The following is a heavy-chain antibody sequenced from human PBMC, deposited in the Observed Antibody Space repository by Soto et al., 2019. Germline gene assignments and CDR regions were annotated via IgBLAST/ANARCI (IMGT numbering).Heavy chain of an antibody. CDR2: INPNGGST. J-gene: IGHJ3*02. D-gene: IGHD3-16*01. CDR1: GYSFTSQY. CDR3: GGEPGGGPGGGGTEPLDI. V-gene: IGHV1-46*03. Sequence: QVQLVQSGAEVKKPGASVKISCEASGYSFTSQYVHWVRQAPGQGLEWMGIINPNGGSTTYAQKFQGRVTMTRDTPTDTGYKVGGGRKAEDTAVYYLGGEPGGGPGGGGTEPLDIWGQGTMVTVAS.